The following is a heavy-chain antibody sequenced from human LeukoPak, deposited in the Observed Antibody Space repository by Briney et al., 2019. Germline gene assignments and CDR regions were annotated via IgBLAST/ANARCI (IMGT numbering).Heavy chain of an antibody. CDR2: IYYSGST. CDR3: ARDLLVATTRDYYYYMDV. J-gene: IGHJ6*03. Sequence: SETLSPTCTVSGGSISSGDYYWSWIRQPPGKGLEWIGYIYYSGSTYYNPSLKSRVTISVDTSKNQFSLKLSSVTAADTAVYCCARDLLVATTRDYYYYMDVWGKGTTVTVSS. CDR1: GGSISSGDYY. V-gene: IGHV4-30-4*08. D-gene: IGHD5-12*01.